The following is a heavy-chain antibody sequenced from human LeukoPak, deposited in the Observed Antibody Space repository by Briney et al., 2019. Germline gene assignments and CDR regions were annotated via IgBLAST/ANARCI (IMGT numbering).Heavy chain of an antibody. Sequence: GGSLRLSCAASGFTFSSYSMNWVRQAPGKGLEWVSSISSSSSYIYYADSVKGRFTISRDNAKNSLYLQMNSLRAEDTAVYYCPRDRLLWFAFDIWGQGTMVTVSS. V-gene: IGHV3-21*01. CDR1: GFTFSSYS. CDR2: ISSSSSYI. CDR3: PRDRLLWFAFDI. J-gene: IGHJ3*02. D-gene: IGHD3-10*01.